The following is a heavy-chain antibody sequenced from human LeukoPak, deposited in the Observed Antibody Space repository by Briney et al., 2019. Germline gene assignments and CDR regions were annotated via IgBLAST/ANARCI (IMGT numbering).Heavy chain of an antibody. CDR1: GGSISSGDYY. CDR2: IYYSGST. D-gene: IGHD3-22*01. V-gene: IGHV4-30-4*01. CDR3: AREFADYYDSSGYYSRYFDL. Sequence: SETLSLTCTVSGGSISSGDYYWSWIRQPPGKGLEWIGYIYYSGSTYYNPSLKSRVTISVDTSKNQFSLKLSSVTAADTAVYYCAREFADYYDSSGYYSRYFDLWGRGTLVTVSS. J-gene: IGHJ2*01.